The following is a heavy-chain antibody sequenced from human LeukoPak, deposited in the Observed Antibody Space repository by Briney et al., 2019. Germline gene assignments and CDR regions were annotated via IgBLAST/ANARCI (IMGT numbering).Heavy chain of an antibody. CDR2: VYYTGRT. CDR1: GGSTNSYY. V-gene: IGHV4-59*08. J-gene: IGHJ4*02. CDR3: ARCRRGGDCWLFDY. D-gene: IGHD2-21*02. Sequence: ETPSLTCTVSGGSTNSYYWSWIRQPPGKGLEWIGYVYYTGRTDYIPSLKSRVAISVDTAKSQFSLNLSSVTAADTAVYYCARCRRGGDCWLFDYWGQGTLVTVSS.